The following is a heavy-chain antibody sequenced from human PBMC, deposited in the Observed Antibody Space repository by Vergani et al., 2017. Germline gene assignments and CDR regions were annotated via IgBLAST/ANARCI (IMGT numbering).Heavy chain of an antibody. V-gene: IGHV3-30*03. CDR3: ARLRWDSSGYRGDY. Sequence: VQLVESGGGLVQPGRSLRLSCAASGFTFSSYGMHWVRQAPGKGLEWVAVISYDGSNKYYADSVKGRFTISRDNSKNTLYLQMNSLRAEDTAVYYCARLRWDSSGYRGDYWGQGTLVTVSS. CDR2: ISYDGSNK. D-gene: IGHD3-22*01. CDR1: GFTFSSYG. J-gene: IGHJ4*02.